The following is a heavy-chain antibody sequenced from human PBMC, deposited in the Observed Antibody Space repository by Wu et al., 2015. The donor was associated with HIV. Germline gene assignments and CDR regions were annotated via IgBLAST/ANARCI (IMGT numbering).Heavy chain of an antibody. CDR1: GYTFTGYY. CDR2: INPNTGDT. Sequence: QVQLVQSGAEVKKPGASMKVSCKASGYTFTGYYIHWVRQAPGQGLEWMGWINPNTGDTNYAQKFQGRVTMNQGHVHQGQPTWTGARAEKSDETRPCYFCAXESWGKNWGSGGFYFDYWGPKGTLVKPSPQ. CDR3: AXESWGKNWGSGGFYFDY. D-gene: IGHD2-15*01. J-gene: IGHJ4*02. V-gene: IGHV1-2*02.